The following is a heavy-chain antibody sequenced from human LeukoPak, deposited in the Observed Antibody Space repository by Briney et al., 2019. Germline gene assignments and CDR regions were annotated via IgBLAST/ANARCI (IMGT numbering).Heavy chain of an antibody. D-gene: IGHD3-10*01. V-gene: IGHV4-34*01. Sequence: SETLSLTCAVYGGSFSGYYWSWIRQPPGKGLEWIGEINHSGSTNYNPSLKTRVTISVDTSKNQFSLKLSSVTAADTAAYYCASITMVREGYWGQGTLGTVSS. CDR1: GGSFSGYY. CDR3: ASITMVREGY. CDR2: INHSGST. J-gene: IGHJ4*02.